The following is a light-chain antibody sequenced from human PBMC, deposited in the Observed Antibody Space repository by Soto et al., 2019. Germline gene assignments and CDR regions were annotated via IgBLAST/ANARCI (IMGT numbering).Light chain of an antibody. CDR3: TSYTSSSTRGV. CDR2: DVS. V-gene: IGLV2-14*03. J-gene: IGLJ2*01. CDR1: SSDVGGYNY. Sequence: QSALTQPASVSGSHGQSITISCTGTSSDVGGYNYVSWYQQHPGKAPKLMIYDVSSRPSGVSNRFSGSKSGNTASLTISGLQAEDEADYYCTSYTSSSTRGVFGGGTKLTVL.